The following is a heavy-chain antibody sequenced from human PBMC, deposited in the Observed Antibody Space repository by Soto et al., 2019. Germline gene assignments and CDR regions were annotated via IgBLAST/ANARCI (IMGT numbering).Heavy chain of an antibody. Sequence: GQPPGAGPGLVKPSGTLSLTCGVFGGSIQRYNWLKLVRQPPGKGEAGIGEIYHSGSTNYNPSLKSRVTISVDKAKNQFSLKLSSVSAADTAGNYCARTNPGFWRSVRDLDYWGQGTLVTDSS. CDR3: ARTNPGFWRSVRDLDY. D-gene: IGHD3-10*01. J-gene: IGHJ4*02. CDR1: GGSIQRYNW. V-gene: IGHV4-4*02. CDR2: IYHSGST.